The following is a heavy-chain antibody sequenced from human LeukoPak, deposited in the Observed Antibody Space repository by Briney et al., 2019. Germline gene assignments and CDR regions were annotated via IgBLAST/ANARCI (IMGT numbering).Heavy chain of an antibody. Sequence: ASVKVSCKASGYTFTSYDINWVRQATGQGLKWMGWMNPNSGNTGYAQKFQGRVTMTRNTSISTAYMELSSLRSEDTAVYYCARGGLIMVRGVNYWFDPWGQGTLVTVSS. J-gene: IGHJ5*02. V-gene: IGHV1-8*01. D-gene: IGHD3-10*01. CDR1: GYTFTSYD. CDR3: ARGGLIMVRGVNYWFDP. CDR2: MNPNSGNT.